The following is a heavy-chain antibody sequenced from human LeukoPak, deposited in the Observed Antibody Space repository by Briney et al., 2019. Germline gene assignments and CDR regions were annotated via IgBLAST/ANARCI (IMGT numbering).Heavy chain of an antibody. CDR1: GFTFTSYS. D-gene: IGHD1-7*01. V-gene: IGHV3-23*01. CDR2: TSDRGDYT. CDR3: ARKAQYNGHYPLDY. J-gene: IGHJ4*02. Sequence: GGSLRLSCAASGFTFTSYSMSWVRQALGKGLEWVSGTSDRGDYTYYADSVKGRFTISRDSSKNTLFLQMNSLRAEDTALYFCARKAQYNGHYPLDYWGQGTLVTVSS.